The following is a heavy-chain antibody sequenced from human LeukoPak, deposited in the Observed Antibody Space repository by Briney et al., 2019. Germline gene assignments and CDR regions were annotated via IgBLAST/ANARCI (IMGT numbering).Heavy chain of an antibody. CDR2: ISGSGNTI. D-gene: IGHD3-10*01. V-gene: IGHV3-48*03. CDR3: ARNDGSGSNPHFAY. CDR1: GMTFSFSSYE. J-gene: IGHJ4*02. Sequence: GGSLRLSCAASGMTFSFSSYEMSWVRQAPGKGLEWVSYISGSGNTIYYADSVKGRFTISRDNAKNSLYLQMNSLRAEDTAVYYCARNDGSGSNPHFAYWGQGTLVTVSS.